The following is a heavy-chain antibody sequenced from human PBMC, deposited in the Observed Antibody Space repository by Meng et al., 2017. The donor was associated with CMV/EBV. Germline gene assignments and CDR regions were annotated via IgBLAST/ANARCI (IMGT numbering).Heavy chain of an antibody. CDR3: ARGGNWFDP. V-gene: IGHV4-34*01. Sequence: VQLPQWGAGLLKHAGTLSLPCAFYGGSFSGYYWSWIRQPPGKGLEWIGEINHSGSTNYNPSLKSRVTISVDTSKNQFSLKLSSVTAADTAVYYCARGGNWFDPWGQGTLVTVSS. CDR2: INHSGST. J-gene: IGHJ5*02. CDR1: GGSFSGYY.